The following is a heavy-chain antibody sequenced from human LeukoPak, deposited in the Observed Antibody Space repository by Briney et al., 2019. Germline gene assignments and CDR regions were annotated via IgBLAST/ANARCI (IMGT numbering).Heavy chain of an antibody. V-gene: IGHV3-23*01. J-gene: IGHJ6*02. CDR3: ARDSFHAISGYSSSWYSPYYYGMDV. Sequence: GGSLRLSCAASGFIFSSYAMSWVRQAPGKGLEWVSAISGSGGSTYYADSVKGRFTISRDNSKDTLYLQMNSLRAEDTAVYYCARDSFHAISGYSSSWYSPYYYGMDVWGQGTTVTVSS. D-gene: IGHD6-13*01. CDR1: GFIFSSYA. CDR2: ISGSGGST.